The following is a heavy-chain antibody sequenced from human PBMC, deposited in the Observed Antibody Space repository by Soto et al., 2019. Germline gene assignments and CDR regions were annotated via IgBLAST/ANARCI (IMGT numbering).Heavy chain of an antibody. J-gene: IGHJ5*02. CDR2: IYYSGVT. V-gene: IGHV4-39*01. D-gene: IGHD3-3*01. CDR1: GGSISTSSYY. CDR3: ARHHLEWEPFEP. Sequence: QLQLQESGPGLVKPSETLSLTCTVSGGSISTSSYYWGWISPPPGKGLEWIGSIYYSGVTYYNPSGKSGVSIPVSTPNNRCAPELRSVIAADTAVYYAARHHLEWEPFEPLGQGTLVTVSS.